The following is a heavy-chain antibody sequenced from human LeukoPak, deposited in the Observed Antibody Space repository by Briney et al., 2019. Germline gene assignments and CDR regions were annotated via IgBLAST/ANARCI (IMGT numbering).Heavy chain of an antibody. V-gene: IGHV1-46*01. CDR2: INPSGGST. CDR1: GYTFTSYY. D-gene: IGHD3-10*01. CDR3: ARDLSKVRVTGDAFDI. J-gene: IGHJ3*02. Sequence: ASVKVSFKASGYTFTSYYMHWVRQPPGQGVAWMGIINPSGGSTSYAQKFHGRVTRTRDMSKSTVYMEPSSLRSEDTAVYYGARDLSKVRVTGDAFDIWGQGTIVTVS.